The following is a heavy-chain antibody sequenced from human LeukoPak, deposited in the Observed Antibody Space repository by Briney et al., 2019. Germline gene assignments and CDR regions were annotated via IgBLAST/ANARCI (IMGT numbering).Heavy chain of an antibody. Sequence: SETLSLTCTVSGGSISSYYWSWIRQPPGKGLEWIGYIYYSGSTNYNPSLKSRVTISVDTSKNQFSLKLSSVTAADTAVYYCARDRMGQNWFDPWGQGTLVTVSS. J-gene: IGHJ5*02. D-gene: IGHD2-8*01. V-gene: IGHV4-59*01. CDR2: IYYSGST. CDR3: ARDRMGQNWFDP. CDR1: GGSISSYY.